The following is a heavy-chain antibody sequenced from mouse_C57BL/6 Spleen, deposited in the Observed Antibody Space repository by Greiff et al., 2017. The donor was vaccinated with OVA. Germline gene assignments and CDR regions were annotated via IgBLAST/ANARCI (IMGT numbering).Heavy chain of an antibody. Sequence: QVQLKQPGAELVKPGASVKLSCKASGYTFTSYWMQWVKQRPGQGLGWIGEIDPSDSYTNYNQKFKGKATLTVDTSSSTAYMQLSSLTSEDSAVYYCARYGNYGFAYWGQGTLVTVSA. CDR3: ARYGNYGFAY. CDR1: GYTFTSYW. V-gene: IGHV1-50*01. D-gene: IGHD2-1*01. CDR2: IDPSDSYT. J-gene: IGHJ3*01.